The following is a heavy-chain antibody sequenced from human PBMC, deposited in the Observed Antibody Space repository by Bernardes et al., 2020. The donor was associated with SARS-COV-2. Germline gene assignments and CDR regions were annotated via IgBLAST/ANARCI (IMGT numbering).Heavy chain of an antibody. J-gene: IGHJ4*02. CDR1: VYTLSRYS. CDR3: ARDLGLGSYYTDY. CDR2: VNRSGGGT. V-gene: IGHV1-46*03. Sequence: SVKVSCKTSVYTLSRYSTHWVRQAPGQGLAWMGIVNRSGGGTSYARKFQGRVTMTRDTSTTTEYMELSSLSCEDTAMYYCARDLGLGSYYTDYWGQGTLVTVSS. D-gene: IGHD3-10*01.